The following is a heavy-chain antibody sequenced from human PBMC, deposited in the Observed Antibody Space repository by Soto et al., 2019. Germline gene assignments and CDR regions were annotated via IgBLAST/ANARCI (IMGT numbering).Heavy chain of an antibody. CDR1: GGSISSYY. CDR2: IYYSGST. D-gene: IGHD2-15*01. Sequence: TSETLSLTCTVSGGSISSYYWSWIRQPPGKGLEWIGYIYYSGSTNYNPSLKSRVTISVDTSKNQFSLKLSSVTAADTAVYYCARHGGSSGGMTAWGQGTLVTVSS. CDR3: ARHGGSSGGMTA. V-gene: IGHV4-59*08. J-gene: IGHJ5*02.